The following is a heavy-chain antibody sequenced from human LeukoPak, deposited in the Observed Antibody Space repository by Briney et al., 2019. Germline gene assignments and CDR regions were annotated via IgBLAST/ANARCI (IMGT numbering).Heavy chain of an antibody. CDR3: AGRFSYYDFWSGYYTGGFDY. D-gene: IGHD3-3*01. CDR1: GGSISSYY. J-gene: IGHJ4*02. V-gene: IGHV4-59*08. Sequence: PSETLSLTCTVSGGSISSYYWSWIRQPPGKGLEWIGYIYYSGSTNYNPSLKSRVTISVDTSKNQFSLKLSSVTAADTAVYYCAGRFSYYDFWSGYYTGGFDYWGQGTLVTVSS. CDR2: IYYSGST.